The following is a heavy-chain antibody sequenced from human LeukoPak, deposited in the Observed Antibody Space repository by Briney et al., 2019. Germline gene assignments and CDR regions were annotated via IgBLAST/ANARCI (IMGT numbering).Heavy chain of an antibody. Sequence: GGSLRLSCAASEFTFSSYWMSWVRQAPGKGLEWVANSNEDGGEKHYVDSVKGRFTISRDNAKNSLFLQMNSLRAEDTAVYYCARGERWRRPFDYWGQGTLVTVSS. CDR1: EFTFSSYW. CDR2: SNEDGGEK. V-gene: IGHV3-7*05. CDR3: ARGERWRRPFDY. D-gene: IGHD5-24*01. J-gene: IGHJ4*02.